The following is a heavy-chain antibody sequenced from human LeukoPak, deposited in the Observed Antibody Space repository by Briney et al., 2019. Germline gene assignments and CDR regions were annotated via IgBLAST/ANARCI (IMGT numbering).Heavy chain of an antibody. CDR2: IKQDGTEK. D-gene: IGHD6-19*01. Sequence: GGSLRLSCAASGFTFSSFWMSWVRQAPGKGLEWVAHIKQDGTEKYFVDSAKGRFTMSRDNAKNSLYLQMNSLRAEDTAVYYCARDSKQWLVDYWGQGTLVTVSS. J-gene: IGHJ4*02. V-gene: IGHV3-7*01. CDR3: ARDSKQWLVDY. CDR1: GFTFSSFW.